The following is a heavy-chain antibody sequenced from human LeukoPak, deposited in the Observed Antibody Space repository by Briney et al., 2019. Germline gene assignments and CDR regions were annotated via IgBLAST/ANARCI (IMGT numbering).Heavy chain of an antibody. D-gene: IGHD3-10*01. CDR3: VRGKVLYNHGSGYFDY. CDR1: GESFSGYY. J-gene: IGHJ4*02. CDR2: INHSGST. Sequence: SETLSLTCAVYGESFSGYYWSWIRQPPGKGLEWLGEINHSGSTNENPSFKSRVTISVDASKHPFSMKLSSVTAADTAVYYCVRGKVLYNHGSGYFDYWGQGTLVTVSS. V-gene: IGHV4-34*01.